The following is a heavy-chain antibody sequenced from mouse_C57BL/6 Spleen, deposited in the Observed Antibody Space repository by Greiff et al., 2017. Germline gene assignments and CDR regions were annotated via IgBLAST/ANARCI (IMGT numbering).Heavy chain of an antibody. V-gene: IGHV1-9*01. CDR1: GYTFTGYW. CDR2: ILPGSGST. Sequence: VQLQQSGAELMKPGASVKLSCKATGYTFTGYWIEWVKQRPGHGLEWIGEILPGSGSTNNNEKFKGKATFTADTSSNTAYMQLSSLTTEDSAIYYCARTQRYWGQGTLVTVSA. CDR3: ARTQRY. J-gene: IGHJ3*01.